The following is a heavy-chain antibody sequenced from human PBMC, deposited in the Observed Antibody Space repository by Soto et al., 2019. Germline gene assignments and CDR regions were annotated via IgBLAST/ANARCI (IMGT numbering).Heavy chain of an antibody. CDR3: VKSRGGNNFDFFD. J-gene: IGHJ4*02. D-gene: IGHD5-12*01. V-gene: IGHV3-64D*06. Sequence: VGSLRLSCSASGFTFSSYTMHWVRQAPGKGLDYVSGIRGNGDSPFYADSVKGRFTISRDNSKNALYLLMSSLSADDTAVYYCVKSRGGNNFDFFDWGQGALVTVSS. CDR2: IRGNGDSP. CDR1: GFTFSSYT.